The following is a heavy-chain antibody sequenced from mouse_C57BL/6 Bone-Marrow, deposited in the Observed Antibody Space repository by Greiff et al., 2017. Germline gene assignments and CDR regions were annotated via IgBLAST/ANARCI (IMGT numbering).Heavy chain of an antibody. CDR1: GFTFSDYG. V-gene: IGHV5-17*01. CDR2: ISSGSSTI. J-gene: IGHJ3*01. CDR3: AKGYSSWFAY. Sequence: EVMLVESGGGLVKPGGSLKLSCAASGFTFSDYGMHWVRQAPEKGLEWVAYISSGSSTIYYADTEKGRFTISRDNAKNTLFLQMTSLRSEDTAMYYCAKGYSSWFAYWGQGTLVTVSA. D-gene: IGHD2-12*01.